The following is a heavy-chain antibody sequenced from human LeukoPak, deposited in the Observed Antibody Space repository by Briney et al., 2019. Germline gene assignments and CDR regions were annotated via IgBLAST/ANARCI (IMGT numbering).Heavy chain of an antibody. CDR2: ISGSGGST. D-gene: IGHD4-23*01. CDR1: GFTFSSYA. Sequence: PGGSLRLSCAASGFTFSSYAMNWVRQAPGKGLEWVSDISGSGGSTYYADSVKGRFTISRDNSNNTLYLQMNSLRVEDTAVYYCAKGSAQWELYDYWGQGTLVTVSS. J-gene: IGHJ4*02. CDR3: AKGSAQWELYDY. V-gene: IGHV3-23*01.